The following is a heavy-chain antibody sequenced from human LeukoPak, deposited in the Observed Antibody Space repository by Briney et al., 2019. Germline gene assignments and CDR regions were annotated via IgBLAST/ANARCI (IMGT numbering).Heavy chain of an antibody. CDR1: GGTFSSYA. J-gene: IGHJ6*03. V-gene: IGHV1-69*05. CDR3: ARSMPCSSTSCYTGEGYYYYMDV. D-gene: IGHD2-2*02. Sequence: SVKVSCKASGGTFSSYAISWLRQAPGQGLEWMGGIIPIFGTANYAQKFQGRVTITTDESTSTAYMELSSLRSEDTAVYYCARSMPCSSTSCYTGEGYYYYMDVWGKGTTVTVSS. CDR2: IIPIFGTA.